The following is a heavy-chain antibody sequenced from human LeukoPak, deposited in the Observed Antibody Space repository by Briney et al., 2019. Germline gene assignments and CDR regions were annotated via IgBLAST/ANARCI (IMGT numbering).Heavy chain of an antibody. CDR3: ASPGSPRNDAFDI. D-gene: IGHD6-6*01. CDR2: ISSSSSTI. V-gene: IGHV3-48*01. J-gene: IGHJ3*02. Sequence: GGSLRLSCAASGFTFSSYSMNWVRQAPGKGLEWVSYISSSSSTIYYADSVKGRFTISRDNAKNSLYLQMNCLRAEDTAVYYCASPGSPRNDAFDIWGQGTMVTVSS. CDR1: GFTFSSYS.